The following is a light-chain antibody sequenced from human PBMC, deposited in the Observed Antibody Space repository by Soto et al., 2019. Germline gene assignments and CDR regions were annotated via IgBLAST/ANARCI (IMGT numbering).Light chain of an antibody. V-gene: IGKV3-20*01. CDR1: QSVSSSY. Sequence: EIVLTQSPGTLSLSPGERATLSCRASQSVSSSYLAWYQQKPGQAPRLLIYGASSRATGIPDRFSGSGSGTVFTLTISRLEPEDVAVYFCQQYGSSLFTFGPGTKVDIK. CDR3: QQYGSSLFT. CDR2: GAS. J-gene: IGKJ3*01.